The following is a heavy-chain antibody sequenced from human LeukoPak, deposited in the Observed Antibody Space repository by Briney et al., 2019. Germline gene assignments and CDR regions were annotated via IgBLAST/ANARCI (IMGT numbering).Heavy chain of an antibody. CDR3: AKSRYCSSTSCQIDY. Sequence: PGGSLRLSCAASGFTVSSNYMSWVRQAPGKGLEWVSVIYSGGSTYYADSVKGRFTISRDNSKNTLYLQMNSLRAEDTAVYYCAKSRYCSSTSCQIDYWGQGTLVTVSS. D-gene: IGHD2-2*01. V-gene: IGHV3-53*01. J-gene: IGHJ4*02. CDR1: GFTVSSNY. CDR2: IYSGGST.